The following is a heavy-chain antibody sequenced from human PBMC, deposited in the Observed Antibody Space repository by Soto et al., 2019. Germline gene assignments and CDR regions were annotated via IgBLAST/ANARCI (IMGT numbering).Heavy chain of an antibody. CDR1: GYTFSSYG. J-gene: IGHJ4*02. D-gene: IGHD6-13*01. CDR2: ISAYNGNT. CDR3: ARSIAAAVDLDY. Sequence: QVQLVQSGAEVKKPGASVKVSCKASGYTFSSYGISWVRQAPGQGLEWMGWISAYNGNTNYAQKLQGRVTMTTDTSTGTAYMEVRSLRSDDTAVYYCARSIAAAVDLDYWGQGTLVTVSS. V-gene: IGHV1-18*01.